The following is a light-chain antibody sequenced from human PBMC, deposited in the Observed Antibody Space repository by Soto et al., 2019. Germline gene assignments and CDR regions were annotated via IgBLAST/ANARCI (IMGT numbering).Light chain of an antibody. Sequence: NFMLTQPHSVSESPGKTVTISCTRSSGSIASNYVQWYQQRPGSAPTTVIYEDNQRSSGVPDRFSGSIDSSSNSASLTISGLKTEDEADYYCQSYDSSNLWVFGGGTKLTVL. CDR3: QSYDSSNLWV. CDR1: SGSIASNY. J-gene: IGLJ3*02. V-gene: IGLV6-57*03. CDR2: EDN.